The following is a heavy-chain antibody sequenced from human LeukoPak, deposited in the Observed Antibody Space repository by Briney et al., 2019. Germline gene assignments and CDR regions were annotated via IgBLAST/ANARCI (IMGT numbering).Heavy chain of an antibody. J-gene: IGHJ4*02. CDR3: VKLLVEMRVLLPYFDY. V-gene: IGHV3-64D*06. CDR1: GFTFSNYA. D-gene: IGHD3-3*01. Sequence: QPGGSLRLSCSASGFTFSNYAIHWVRQAPGKGLEFVSAISPSGGSTHYADSVKGRFTISRDNSKNMLYLQMSSLRPEDTAVYYCVKLLVEMRVLLPYFDYWGQGTLVTVSS. CDR2: ISPSGGST.